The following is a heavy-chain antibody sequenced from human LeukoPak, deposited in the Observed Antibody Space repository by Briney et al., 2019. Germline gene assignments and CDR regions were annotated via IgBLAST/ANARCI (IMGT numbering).Heavy chain of an antibody. D-gene: IGHD3-9*01. CDR2: ISGSGGST. V-gene: IGHV3-23*01. CDR3: AKDRLRGRYFDWLLY. Sequence: GGSLRLSCAASGFTFSSYAMSWVRPAPGKGLEWVSAISGSGGSTYYADSVKGRFTISRDNSKNTLYLQMNSLRAEDTAVYYCAKDRLRGRYFDWLLYWGQGTLVTVSS. J-gene: IGHJ4*02. CDR1: GFTFSSYA.